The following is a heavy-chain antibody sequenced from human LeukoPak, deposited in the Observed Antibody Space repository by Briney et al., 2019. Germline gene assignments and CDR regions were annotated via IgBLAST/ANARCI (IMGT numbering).Heavy chain of an antibody. CDR3: ARVTSSSWQRGNWFDP. D-gene: IGHD6-13*01. CDR2: IYYSGST. J-gene: IGHJ5*02. V-gene: IGHV4-59*01. CDR1: GGSISSYY. Sequence: SETLSLTCTVSGGSISSYYWSWIRRPPGKGLEWIGYIYYSGSTNYNPSLKSRVTISVDTSKNQFSLKLSSVTAADTAVYYCARVTSSSWQRGNWFDPWGQGTLVTVSS.